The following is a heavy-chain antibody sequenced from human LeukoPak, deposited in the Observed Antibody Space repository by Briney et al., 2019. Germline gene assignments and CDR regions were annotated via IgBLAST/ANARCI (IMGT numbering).Heavy chain of an antibody. CDR1: GYTLTELS. V-gene: IGHV1-24*01. CDR2: FDPEDGET. CDR3: ATDRRYSYGRSSPYFDY. J-gene: IGHJ4*02. D-gene: IGHD5-18*01. Sequence: ASVKVSCKVSGYTLTELSMHWVGQAPGKGLEWMGGFDPEDGETIYAQKFQGRVTMTEDTSTDTAYMELSSLRSEDTAVYYCATDRRYSYGRSSPYFDYWGQGTLVTVSS.